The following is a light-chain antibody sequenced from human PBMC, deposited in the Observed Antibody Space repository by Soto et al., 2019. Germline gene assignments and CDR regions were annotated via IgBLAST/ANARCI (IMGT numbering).Light chain of an antibody. V-gene: IGKV3-15*01. Sequence: EIVLTQSPDTLYVSPGERATLSCLASQSLSSNVAWYQQRPRQAPRLLIYATSSRASDVPARFSGSGSGTEFTLTIASLQSEDFAFYYCQQYNHWPRMLSFGGGTKVELK. CDR2: ATS. CDR1: QSLSSN. CDR3: QQYNHWPRMLS. J-gene: IGKJ4*01.